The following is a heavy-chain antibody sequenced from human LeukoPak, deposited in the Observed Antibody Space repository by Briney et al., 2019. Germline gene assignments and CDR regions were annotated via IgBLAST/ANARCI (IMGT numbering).Heavy chain of an antibody. V-gene: IGHV4-39*01. CDR3: ARQLPTAAADTRGYFDY. Sequence: SETLSLTCAVSGGSISTISSSTYYWGWIRQAPGKGLEWIGSLFYGENSHYNPSLKSRATLSVDTSNNQFSLKLTSVTAADAAVYFCARQLPTAAADTRGYFDYWGQGTVVTVSS. CDR1: GGSISTISSSTYY. D-gene: IGHD6-25*01. J-gene: IGHJ4*02. CDR2: LFYGENS.